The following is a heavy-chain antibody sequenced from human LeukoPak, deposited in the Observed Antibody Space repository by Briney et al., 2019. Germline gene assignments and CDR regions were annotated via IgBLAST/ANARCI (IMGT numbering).Heavy chain of an antibody. Sequence: SVKVSCKASGGTFSSYAISWVRQAPGQGLEWMGGIIPIFGTANYAQKFQGRVTITTDESTSTAYMELSSLRSEDTAVYYCAVGYCSSTSCYEAYYYGMDVWGQGTTVTVSS. CDR1: GGTFSSYA. D-gene: IGHD2-2*01. CDR3: AVGYCSSTSCYEAYYYGMDV. J-gene: IGHJ6*02. CDR2: IIPIFGTA. V-gene: IGHV1-69*05.